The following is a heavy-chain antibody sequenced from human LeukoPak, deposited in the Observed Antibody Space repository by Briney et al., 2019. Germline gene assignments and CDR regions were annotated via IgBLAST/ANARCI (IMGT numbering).Heavy chain of an antibody. V-gene: IGHV3-48*02. CDR2: ISSSTTI. Sequence: GGSLRLSCAASGFIFSGSSMNWVRQAPGKGLEWVSYISSSTTIYYAGSVKGRFTISRDNAKNSLYLQMNSLRDEDTAVYYCAREDEGFDYWGQGTLVTVSS. J-gene: IGHJ4*02. CDR1: GFIFSGSS. CDR3: AREDEGFDY.